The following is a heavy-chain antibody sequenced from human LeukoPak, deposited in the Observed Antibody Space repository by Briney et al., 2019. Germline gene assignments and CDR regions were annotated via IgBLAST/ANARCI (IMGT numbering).Heavy chain of an antibody. D-gene: IGHD3-22*01. Sequence: GESLKISCKGSGYSTTSYWISWVRQMPGKGLEWMGTVNSSDSNTNYSPSFQGHVTISADKSISTASLQWSSLKASDTAMYYCARLHYHYDSSGYFPDYWGQGTLVTVAS. V-gene: IGHV5-10-1*01. CDR3: ARLHYHYDSSGYFPDY. CDR1: GYSTTSYW. CDR2: VNSSDSNT. J-gene: IGHJ4*02.